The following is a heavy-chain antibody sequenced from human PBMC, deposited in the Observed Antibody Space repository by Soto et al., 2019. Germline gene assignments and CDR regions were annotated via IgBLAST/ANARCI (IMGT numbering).Heavy chain of an antibody. CDR2: ISWDSRKV. V-gene: IGHV3-9*01. D-gene: IGHD4-4*01. J-gene: IGHJ4*02. Sequence: EVQLVESGGGLVQPGRSLRLSCAASGFTFDDYTMHWVRQAPGKDLDWVSLISWDSRKVDYADSVKGRFSISRDNARSSLYLQMNSLTPEDTAIYYCAKNMDYFAYSVSRTYEHWGRGTLVAVSS. CDR3: AKNMDYFAYSVSRTYEH. CDR1: GFTFDDYT.